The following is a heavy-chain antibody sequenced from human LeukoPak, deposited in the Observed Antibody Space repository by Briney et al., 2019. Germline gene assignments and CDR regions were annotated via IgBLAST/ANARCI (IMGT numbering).Heavy chain of an antibody. V-gene: IGHV1-2*02. CDR1: GYTFTGYY. CDR2: INPNSGGT. J-gene: IGHJ4*02. D-gene: IGHD6-6*01. Sequence: ASVKVSCKASGYTFTGYYMHWVRQAPGQGLEWMGWINPNSGGTNYAQKFQGRVTMNRDTSISTAYMELSRLRSDDTAVYYCAKDGFEYNSSSSYFDYWGQGTLVSVSS. CDR3: AKDGFEYNSSSSYFDY.